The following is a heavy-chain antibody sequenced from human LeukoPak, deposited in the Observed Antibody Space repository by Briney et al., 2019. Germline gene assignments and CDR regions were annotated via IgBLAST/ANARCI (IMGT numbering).Heavy chain of an antibody. V-gene: IGHV3-23*01. CDR1: GFIFNNYA. Sequence: PGGSLRLSCAASGFIFNNYAMNWVRQAPGKGLEWVSGISGSGDSTFYADSVKGRFTISRDNSKNTLDLQMNSPRAEDTAVYYCAKSRSSSVSCYNYWGQGTLVTVSS. CDR3: AKSRSSSVSCYNY. CDR2: ISGSGDST. J-gene: IGHJ4*02. D-gene: IGHD2-2*02.